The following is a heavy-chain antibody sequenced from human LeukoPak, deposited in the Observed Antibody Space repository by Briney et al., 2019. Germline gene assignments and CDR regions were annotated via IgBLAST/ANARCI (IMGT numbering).Heavy chain of an antibody. CDR2: IYTTGTT. CDR3: ARAPMPNYYYYYMDV. V-gene: IGHV4-61*02. J-gene: IGHJ6*03. CDR1: GGSISSGRHH. Sequence: SETLSLTCTVSGGSISSGRHHWSWIRQPAGKGLEWIGRIYTTGTTNYNPSLKSRVTISVDTSKNQFSLKLSSVTAADTAVYYCARAPMPNYYYYYMDVWGKGTTVTVSS. D-gene: IGHD2-2*01.